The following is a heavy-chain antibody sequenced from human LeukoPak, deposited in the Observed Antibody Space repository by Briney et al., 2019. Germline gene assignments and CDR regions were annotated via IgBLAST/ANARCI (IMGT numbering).Heavy chain of an antibody. J-gene: IGHJ6*02. Sequence: GGSLRLSCAASGFTFSSYSMNWVRQAPGKGLEWVSSISSSSSYIYYADSVKGRFTISRDNAKNSLYLQMNSLRAEDTAVYYCARESSGRDSSYGMDVWGQGTTVTVSS. CDR3: ARESSGRDSSYGMDV. CDR1: GFTFSSYS. D-gene: IGHD5-24*01. V-gene: IGHV3-21*01. CDR2: ISSSSSYI.